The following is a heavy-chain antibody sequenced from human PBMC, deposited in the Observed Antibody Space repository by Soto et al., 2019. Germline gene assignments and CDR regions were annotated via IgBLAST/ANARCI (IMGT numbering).Heavy chain of an antibody. CDR1: GFTFSTYW. CDR2: INQDGSKK. CDR3: SRSLNS. J-gene: IGHJ4*02. V-gene: IGHV3-7*01. Sequence: EVQLMESGGGLVQPGGSLRLSCAASGFTFSTYWMDWVRQTPGKGLGWVANINQDGSKKNYVDSVKGRFTISRDNAKNSLYLQMSSLTAEDSALYYCSRSLNSWGQGTLVTVSS.